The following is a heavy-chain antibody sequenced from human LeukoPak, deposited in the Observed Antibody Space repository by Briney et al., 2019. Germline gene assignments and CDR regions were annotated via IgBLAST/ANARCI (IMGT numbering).Heavy chain of an antibody. CDR3: ARDPLYCSGGSCYGIGFDP. J-gene: IGHJ5*02. D-gene: IGHD2-15*01. CDR1: GFTFSDYY. V-gene: IGHV3-11*01. CDR2: ISSSGSTI. Sequence: GGSLRLSCAASGFTFSDYYTSWIRQAPGEGLEWVSYISSSGSTIYYADSVKGRFTISRDNAKNSLYLQMNSLRADDTAVYYCARDPLYCSGGSCYGIGFDPWGQGTLVTVSS.